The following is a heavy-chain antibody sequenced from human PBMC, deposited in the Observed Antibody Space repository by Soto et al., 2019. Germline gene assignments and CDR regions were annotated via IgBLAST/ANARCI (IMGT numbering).Heavy chain of an antibody. D-gene: IGHD6-13*01. CDR2: IYYSGST. CDR3: ARRAAAGRGGWFDP. CDR1: GGSISSYY. Sequence: SETLSLTCTVSGGSISSYYWSWIRQPPGKGLEWIGYIYYSGSTNYNPSLKSRVTISVDTSKNQFSLKLSSVTAADTAVYYCARRAAAGRGGWFDPWGQGTLVTVS. V-gene: IGHV4-59*08. J-gene: IGHJ5*02.